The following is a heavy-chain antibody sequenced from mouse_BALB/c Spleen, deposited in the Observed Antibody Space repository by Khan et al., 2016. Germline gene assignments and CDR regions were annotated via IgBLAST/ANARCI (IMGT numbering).Heavy chain of an antibody. CDR2: IYPGDGDT. V-gene: IGHV1-87*01. Sequence: QVQLQQPGAELARPGASVKLSCKASGYTFTTYWMQWVKQRPGQGLEWIGAIYPGDGDTRYTQKFKGKATLTADKSSSTAYMQLSSLASEDSAVDYCARGNAYYDYDYWGQGTTLTVSS. CDR3: ARGNAYYDYDY. D-gene: IGHD2-4*01. CDR1: GYTFTTYW. J-gene: IGHJ2*01.